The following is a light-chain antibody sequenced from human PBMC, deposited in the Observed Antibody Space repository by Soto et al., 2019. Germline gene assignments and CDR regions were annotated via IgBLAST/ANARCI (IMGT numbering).Light chain of an antibody. J-gene: IGKJ1*01. Sequence: DIQMTQSPSSLSSSVGDRVIITCRSSQSITTYLNWYQQKPGKAPNLLIYAASSLQSGVPSRFSGGGSGADFTLTISSLQPEDFATYDCQQSFSTPWTFGQGTKVEI. V-gene: IGKV1-39*01. CDR2: AAS. CDR1: QSITTY. CDR3: QQSFSTPWT.